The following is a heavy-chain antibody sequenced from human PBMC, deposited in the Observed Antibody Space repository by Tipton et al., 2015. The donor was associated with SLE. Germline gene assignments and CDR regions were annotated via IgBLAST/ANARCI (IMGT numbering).Heavy chain of an antibody. D-gene: IGHD5-18*01. V-gene: IGHV4-59*12. CDR3: ARKQLWAGSSWFDP. CDR2: IHYSGST. J-gene: IGHJ5*02. CDR1: GGSISSYY. Sequence: LRLSCTVSGGSISSYYWSWIRQPPGKGLEWIGYIHYSGSTNYNPSLKSRVTISVDTSKNQFSLKLSSVTAADTAVYYCARKQLWAGSSWFDPWGQGTLVTVSS.